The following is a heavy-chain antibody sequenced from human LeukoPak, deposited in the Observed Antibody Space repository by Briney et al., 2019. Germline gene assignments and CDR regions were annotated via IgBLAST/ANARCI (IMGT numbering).Heavy chain of an antibody. D-gene: IGHD2-2*01. J-gene: IGHJ4*02. V-gene: IGHV3-23*01. CDR1: GFTFSSYG. CDR3: AKDNYAPKTGFDY. Sequence: GGSLRLSCAASGFTFSSYGMSWVRQAPGKGLEWVSAISGSGGSTYYADSVKGRFTISRDNSKNTLYLQMNSLRAEDTAVYYCAKDNYAPKTGFDYWGQGTLVTVSS. CDR2: ISGSGGST.